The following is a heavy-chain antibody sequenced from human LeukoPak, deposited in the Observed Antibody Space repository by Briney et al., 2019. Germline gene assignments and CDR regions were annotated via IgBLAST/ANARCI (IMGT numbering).Heavy chain of an antibody. D-gene: IGHD3-10*01. CDR3: ARDRKNYYGSGSYYAFDY. V-gene: IGHV1-69*04. CDR2: IIPILGIA. J-gene: IGHJ4*02. CDR1: GGTFSSYV. Sequence: SVKVSCKASGGTFSSYVISWVRQAPGQGLEWMGRIIPILGIANYAQKFQGRVTITADKSTSTAYMELSSLRSEDTAVYYCARDRKNYYGSGSYYAFDYWGQGTLVTVSS.